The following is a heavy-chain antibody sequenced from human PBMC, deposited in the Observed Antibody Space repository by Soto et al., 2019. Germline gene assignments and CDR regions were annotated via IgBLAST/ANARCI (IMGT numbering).Heavy chain of an antibody. V-gene: IGHV3-23*01. D-gene: IGHD6-13*01. CDR3: AKGTGISSSWYRDAFDI. J-gene: IGHJ3*02. CDR2: ISGSGGST. Sequence: LTLSCPACEDSLTSYAMSCDRQAPGKGLEWVSAISGSGGSTYYADSVKGRFTISRDNSKNTLYLQMNSLRAEDTAVYYCAKGTGISSSWYRDAFDIWGQGTMVTVSS. CDR1: EDSLTSYA.